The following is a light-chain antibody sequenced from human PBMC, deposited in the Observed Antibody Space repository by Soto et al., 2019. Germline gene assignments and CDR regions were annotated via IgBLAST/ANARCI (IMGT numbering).Light chain of an antibody. J-gene: IGKJ5*01. CDR1: QSVSSY. Sequence: EIVFTHSPATLSLSPRERATLSCRASQSVSSYLAWYQQKPGQAPRLLIYDASNRATGIPDRFSGSGSGTDFTLTICRVEPEDFAVYYCQQYGSPIPFGQGTRLEIK. V-gene: IGKV3-20*01. CDR2: DAS. CDR3: QQYGSPIP.